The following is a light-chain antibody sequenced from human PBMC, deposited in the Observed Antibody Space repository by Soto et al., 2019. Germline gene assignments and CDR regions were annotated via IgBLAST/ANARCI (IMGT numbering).Light chain of an antibody. CDR1: QTVSSNY. CDR2: GAS. Sequence: EVVLTQSPGTLSLSQRDRANLSCRASQTVSSNYLAWYQQKPAQAPRRLIQGASTRAAGSPDRLSGSVSGSDFTLIISRREPEDFAVYYGQQYGSAGTFGPGTKVDIK. V-gene: IGKV3-20*01. CDR3: QQYGSAGT. J-gene: IGKJ1*01.